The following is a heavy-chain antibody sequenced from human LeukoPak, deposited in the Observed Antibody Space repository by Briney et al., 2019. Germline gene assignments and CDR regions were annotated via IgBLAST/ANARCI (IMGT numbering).Heavy chain of an antibody. CDR1: GGSFSGYY. V-gene: IGHV4-34*01. D-gene: IGHD3-10*01. CDR2: IYHSGST. CDR3: ARDSSIYGSGSSNAFDI. Sequence: SETLSLTCAVYGGSFSGYYWSWIRQPPGKGLEWIGYIYHSGSTYYNPSLKSRVTISVDRSKNQFSLELSSVTAADTAVYYCARDSSIYGSGSSNAFDIWGQGTMVTVSS. J-gene: IGHJ3*02.